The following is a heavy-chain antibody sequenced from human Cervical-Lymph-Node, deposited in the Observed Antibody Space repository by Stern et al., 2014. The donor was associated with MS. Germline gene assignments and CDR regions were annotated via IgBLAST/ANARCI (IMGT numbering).Heavy chain of an antibody. CDR2: IYHSGAS. J-gene: IGHJ2*01. Sequence: VHLVESGPGLVKPSGTLSLTCAVSGGSVSSTNWWSWVRQSPGKGLEWIGNIYHSGASNYRPSLRSRVPISLDNSKNHLSLHLTSVTAADTAVYYCARERQQYCNSEGCSYWYFDLWGRGTLVTVSS. CDR1: GGSVSSTNW. V-gene: IGHV4-4*02. D-gene: IGHD2/OR15-2a*01. CDR3: ARERQQYCNSEGCSYWYFDL.